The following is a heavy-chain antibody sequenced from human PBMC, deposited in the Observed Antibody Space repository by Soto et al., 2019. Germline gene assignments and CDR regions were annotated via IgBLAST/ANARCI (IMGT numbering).Heavy chain of an antibody. CDR3: ARLGVGQCPMVRCDYFDY. Sequence: QVQLQESGPGLVKPSETLSLTCSVSGASISGNYWSWIRQTPGKGLEWIGYISDRGSTNYNPSLNSRVSISVDRSNNQLSLQLDSVTAADTAVYYCARLGVGQCPMVRCDYFDYWGQGAPVTVSS. V-gene: IGHV4-59*08. CDR2: ISDRGST. D-gene: IGHD3-10*01. CDR1: GASISGNY. J-gene: IGHJ4*02.